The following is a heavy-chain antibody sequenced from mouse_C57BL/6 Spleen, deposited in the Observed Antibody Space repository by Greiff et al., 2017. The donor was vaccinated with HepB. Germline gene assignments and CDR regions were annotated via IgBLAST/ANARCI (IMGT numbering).Heavy chain of an antibody. CDR1: GYTFTSYW. D-gene: IGHD1-1*01. Sequence: VQLQQPGAELVKPGASVKLSCKASGYTFTSYWMHWVKQRPGQGLEWIGMIHPNSGSTNYNEKFKSKATLTVDKSSSTAYMQLSSLTSEDSAVYYCARSVYYYGSSSPYAMDYWGQGTSVTVSS. CDR3: ARSVYYYGSSSPYAMDY. V-gene: IGHV1-64*01. CDR2: IHPNSGST. J-gene: IGHJ4*01.